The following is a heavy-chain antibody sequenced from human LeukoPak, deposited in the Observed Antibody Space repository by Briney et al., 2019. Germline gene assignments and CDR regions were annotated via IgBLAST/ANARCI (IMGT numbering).Heavy chain of an antibody. CDR1: GFTFSSYS. CDR2: ISSSSTI. Sequence: GGSLRLSCAASGFTFSSYSMNWVRQAPGKGLEWVSYISSSSTIYYADSVKGRFTISRDNAKNSLYLQMNSLRAEDTAVYYCAREEMATITSWGQGTLVTVSS. CDR3: AREEMATITS. J-gene: IGHJ5*02. V-gene: IGHV3-48*04. D-gene: IGHD5-24*01.